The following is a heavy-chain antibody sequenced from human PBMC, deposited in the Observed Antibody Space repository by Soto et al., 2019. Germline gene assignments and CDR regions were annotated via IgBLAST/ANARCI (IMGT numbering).Heavy chain of an antibody. V-gene: IGHV4-34*01. CDR2: INHSGST. D-gene: IGHD1-1*01. J-gene: IGHJ4*02. CDR1: GGSFSGYY. Sequence: SETLSLTCAVYGGSFSGYYWSWIRQPPGKGLEWIGEINHSGSTYYNPSLKSRVTISVDTSKNQFSLKLSSVTAADTAVYYCARVYNWNYSLWGQGTLVTVSS. CDR3: ARVYNWNYSL.